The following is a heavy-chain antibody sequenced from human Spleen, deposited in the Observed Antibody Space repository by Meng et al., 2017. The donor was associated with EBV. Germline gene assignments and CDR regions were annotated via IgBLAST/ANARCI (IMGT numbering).Heavy chain of an antibody. CDR1: CDSISSSYY. CDR2: VHYTGST. Sequence: LQLRESGPGQVKSSETLSLTCTVSCDSISSSYYWGWIRQPPGRGLEWIGSVHYTGSTYYSPSLKSRVTVSVDTSKNQFSLRLTSVTAADTAVYYCARPFPSWQSPRLDPFGAWGQGTLVTVSS. V-gene: IGHV4-39*01. J-gene: IGHJ5*02. D-gene: IGHD6-19*01. CDR3: ARPFPSWQSPRLDPFGA.